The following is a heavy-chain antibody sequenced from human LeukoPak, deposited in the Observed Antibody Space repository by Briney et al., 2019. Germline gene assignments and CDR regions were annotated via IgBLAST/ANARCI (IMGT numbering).Heavy chain of an antibody. Sequence: GGSLRLSCAASGFTFSRYWMHWVRQAPGEGLVWVSRISSDGTNTLYADSVKGRFTISRDNAKNSLYLQMNSLRAEDTAVYYCARDGLGSAFDYWGQGTLVTVSS. V-gene: IGHV3-74*03. CDR3: ARDGLGSAFDY. J-gene: IGHJ4*02. CDR1: GFTFSRYW. CDR2: ISSDGTNT. D-gene: IGHD3/OR15-3a*01.